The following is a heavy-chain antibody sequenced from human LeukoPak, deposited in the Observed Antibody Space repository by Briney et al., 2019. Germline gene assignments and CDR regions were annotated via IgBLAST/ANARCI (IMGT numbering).Heavy chain of an antibody. CDR2: ISYDGSNK. Sequence: GGSLRLSCAASGFTFSSYAMHWVRQAPGQGLEWVAVISYDGSNKYYADSVKGRFTISRDNSKNTLYLQMNSLRAEDTAVYYCARTGAADVLRYFDWLLFIDYWGQGTLVTVSS. D-gene: IGHD3-9*01. J-gene: IGHJ4*02. CDR1: GFTFSSYA. V-gene: IGHV3-30-3*01. CDR3: ARTGAADVLRYFDWLLFIDY.